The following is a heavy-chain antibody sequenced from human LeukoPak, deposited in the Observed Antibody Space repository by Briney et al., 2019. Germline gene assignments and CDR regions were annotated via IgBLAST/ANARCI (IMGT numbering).Heavy chain of an antibody. V-gene: IGHV3-21*01. CDR3: ARDRGYCSGGSCYSVPGY. D-gene: IGHD2-15*01. J-gene: IGHJ4*02. CDR1: GFTFSSHS. CDR2: ISSSCSYI. Sequence: PGGSLRLSCAASGFTFSSHSMNWVRQAPGKGLEWVSSISSSCSYIYYADSVQGRFTISRDNAKNSLYLQMNTLRAEDAAVYYCARDRGYCSGGSCYSVPGYWGQGNLVTVSS.